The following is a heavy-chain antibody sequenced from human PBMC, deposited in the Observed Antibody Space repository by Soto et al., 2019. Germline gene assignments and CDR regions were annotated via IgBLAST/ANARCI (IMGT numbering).Heavy chain of an antibody. CDR3: ARDRYSSGWNRDYGTDV. D-gene: IGHD6-19*01. V-gene: IGHV1-18*01. Sequence: GASVKVSCKASGYTLTSYGISWVRQAPGQGLEWMGWISAYNGNTNYAQKLQGRVTMTTDTSTSTAYMELRSLRSDDTAVYYCARDRYSSGWNRDYGTDVWGQGTTVTVSS. J-gene: IGHJ6*02. CDR2: ISAYNGNT. CDR1: GYTLTSYG.